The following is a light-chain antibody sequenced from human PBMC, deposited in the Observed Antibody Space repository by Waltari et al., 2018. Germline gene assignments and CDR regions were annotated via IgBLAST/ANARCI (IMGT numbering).Light chain of an antibody. CDR3: QLWDTSNDRVV. Sequence: SIMLSQPPSMSVAPGPTARITCGGNHIESASFPWYQQKPGQAPLVVLYDDSARPSGIPRRFSGSNSGNKATLTISRVEAGDEADYYCQLWDTSNDRVVFGGGT. J-gene: IGLJ3*02. CDR2: DDS. CDR1: HIESAS. V-gene: IGLV3-21*02.